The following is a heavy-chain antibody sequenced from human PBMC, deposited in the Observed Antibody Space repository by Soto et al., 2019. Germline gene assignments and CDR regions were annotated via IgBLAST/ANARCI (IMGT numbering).Heavy chain of an antibody. J-gene: IGHJ3*02. D-gene: IGHD5-18*01. Sequence: QVQLQESGPGLVKPSETLSLTCTVSGGSISSYYWSWIRQPPGKGLEWIGYIYYSGSTNYNPSRKSRVTISVDTSKNQFSLKLSSVTAADTAVYYCARRTSGYSYGYYAFDIWGQGTMVTVSS. CDR1: GGSISSYY. CDR2: IYYSGST. CDR3: ARRTSGYSYGYYAFDI. V-gene: IGHV4-59*08.